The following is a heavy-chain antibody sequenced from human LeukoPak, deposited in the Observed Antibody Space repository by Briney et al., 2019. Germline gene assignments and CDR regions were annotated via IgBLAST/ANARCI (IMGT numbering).Heavy chain of an antibody. CDR2: INPNNGGT. D-gene: IGHD2-15*01. Sequence: ASVKVSCKASGGTFSNYAISWVRQAPGQGLEWMGWINPNNGGTKYAQKFQDRVTMTRDTSINTAYMELSSLRSDDTAVYYCARSRYCSGSSCYSLDYGGQGTLVTVSS. CDR1: GGTFSNYA. V-gene: IGHV1-2*02. CDR3: ARSRYCSGSSCYSLDY. J-gene: IGHJ4*02.